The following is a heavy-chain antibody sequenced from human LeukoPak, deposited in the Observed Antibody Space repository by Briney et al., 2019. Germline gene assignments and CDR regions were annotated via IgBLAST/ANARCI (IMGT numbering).Heavy chain of an antibody. CDR1: GFTFSSYA. CDR3: ASFPAIVVVTARVGY. V-gene: IGHV3-23*01. J-gene: IGHJ4*02. Sequence: GGSLRLSCAASGFTFSSYAMSWVRQAPGKGLEWVSGISGSGDSTYYADSVKGRFTISRDNSKNTLYLQVNSLRAEDTAVYYCASFPAIVVVTARVGYWGQGTLVTVSS. D-gene: IGHD2-21*02. CDR2: ISGSGDST.